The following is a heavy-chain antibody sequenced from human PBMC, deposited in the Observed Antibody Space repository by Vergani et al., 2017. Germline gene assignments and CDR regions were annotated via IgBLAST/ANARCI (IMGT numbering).Heavy chain of an antibody. CDR2: IRYDGSNP. CDR3: AKKGGSLYYYCVDV. D-gene: IGHD1-26*01. Sequence: QGQLLQSGGGVVQPGGSLRLSCIGSGYTFGHFDMHWVRQAPVKGLAWVAFIRYDGSNPQSIDSVKGRFTISRDNSKDTLFLQMNGLRPEDPGTYFCAKKGGSLYYYCVDVWGQGTTITVSS. J-gene: IGHJ6*02. V-gene: IGHV3-30*02. CDR1: GYTFGHFD.